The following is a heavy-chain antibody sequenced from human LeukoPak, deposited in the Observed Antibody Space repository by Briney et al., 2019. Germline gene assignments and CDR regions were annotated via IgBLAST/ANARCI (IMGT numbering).Heavy chain of an antibody. V-gene: IGHV3-21*01. CDR2: IRSSSSHQ. CDR3: ARGGHNIPFDY. Sequence: GGSLRLSCAASRFTLSSYSMNGVRRAPGKGLEGVSSIRSSSSHQYYADSVKGRFTISRDNEKNSLYLQMNSLRAKDTAVYYCARGGHNIPFDYWGQGTLVTVSS. D-gene: IGHD2-2*02. CDR1: RFTLSSYS. J-gene: IGHJ4*02.